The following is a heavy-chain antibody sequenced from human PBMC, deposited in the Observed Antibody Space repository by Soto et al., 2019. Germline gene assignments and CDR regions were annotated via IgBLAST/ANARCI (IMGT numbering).Heavy chain of an antibody. Sequence: SGPTLVNPTQTLTLTCTFSGFSLSTTGVGVSWIRQPPGKALEWLALIYWHDDERYSPSLKSRLTITKDTSKNQVVLTMTSMDPVDTATYYCAHRGGATVGLYYFDYWGQGALVTVSS. J-gene: IGHJ4*02. D-gene: IGHD3-16*01. CDR1: GFSLSTTGVG. CDR3: AHRGGATVGLYYFDY. V-gene: IGHV2-5*01. CDR2: IYWHDDE.